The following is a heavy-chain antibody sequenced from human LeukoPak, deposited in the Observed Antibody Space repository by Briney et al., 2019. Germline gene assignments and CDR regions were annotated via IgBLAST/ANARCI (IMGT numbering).Heavy chain of an antibody. CDR3: AKDPRYSSGLDAFDI. V-gene: IGHV3-74*01. J-gene: IGHJ3*02. D-gene: IGHD6-19*01. CDR1: GFTFSSYW. Sequence: PGGSLRLSCAASGFTFSSYWMHWVRQAPGKGLVWVSRINSDGSSTSYADSVKGRFTISRDNSKNTLYLQMNSLRAEDTAVYYCAKDPRYSSGLDAFDIWGQGTMVTVSS. CDR2: INSDGSST.